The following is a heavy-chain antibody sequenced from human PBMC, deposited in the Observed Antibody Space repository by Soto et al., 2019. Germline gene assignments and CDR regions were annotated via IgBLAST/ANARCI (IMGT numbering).Heavy chain of an antibody. CDR2: IKSKTDGGTT. D-gene: IGHD2-2*01. CDR1: GFTFSNAW. Sequence: GGSLRLSCAASGFTFSNAWMSWVRQAPGKGLEWVGRIKSKTDGGTTDYAAPVKGRFTISRDDSKNTLYLQMNSLKTEDTAVYYCTTDRLITHRRYCSSTSCRARFDPWGQGTLVTVSS. J-gene: IGHJ5*02. V-gene: IGHV3-15*01. CDR3: TTDRLITHRRYCSSTSCRARFDP.